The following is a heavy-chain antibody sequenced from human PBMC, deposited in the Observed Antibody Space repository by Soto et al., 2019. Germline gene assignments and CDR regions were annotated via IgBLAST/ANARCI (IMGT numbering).Heavy chain of an antibody. Sequence: SETLSLTCAVYGGSFSGYYWSWIRQPPGKGLEWIGEINHSGSTNYNPSLKSRVTISVDTSKNQFSLKLSSVTAADTAVYYCARFRRGYSYGYPSYYFDYWGQGTLVTVSS. CDR3: ARFRRGYSYGYPSYYFDY. D-gene: IGHD5-18*01. J-gene: IGHJ4*02. CDR1: GGSFSGYY. CDR2: INHSGST. V-gene: IGHV4-34*01.